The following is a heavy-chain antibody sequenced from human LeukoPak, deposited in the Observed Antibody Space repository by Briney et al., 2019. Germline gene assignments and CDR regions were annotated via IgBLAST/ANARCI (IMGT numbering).Heavy chain of an antibody. CDR2: IKEDGSEK. CDR3: AGDKELGSQRGSSFDY. V-gene: IGHV3-7*01. D-gene: IGHD1-7*01. Sequence: GGSLRLSCEASGFTFSNYWMSWVRQAPGKGLEWVAKIKEDGSEKYHVDSVMGRFTISRDNAKNSLYLQMNSLRVEDTAVYYCAGDKELGSQRGSSFDYWGQGTLLTVSS. CDR1: GFTFSNYW. J-gene: IGHJ4*02.